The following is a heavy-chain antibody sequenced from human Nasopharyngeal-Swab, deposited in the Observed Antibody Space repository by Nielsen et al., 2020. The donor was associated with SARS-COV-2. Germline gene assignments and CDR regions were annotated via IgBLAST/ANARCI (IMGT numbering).Heavy chain of an antibody. V-gene: IGHV5-10-1*01. Sequence: GGSLRLSCKGSGYSFTSYWISWVRQMPGKGLGWMGRIDPSDSCTNYSPSFQGHVTISADKSISTAYLQWSSLKASDTAMYYCARRAYCSGGSCYSPYYYYMDVWGKGTTVTVSS. D-gene: IGHD2-15*01. CDR2: IDPSDSCT. CDR3: ARRAYCSGGSCYSPYYYYMDV. CDR1: GYSFTSYW. J-gene: IGHJ6*03.